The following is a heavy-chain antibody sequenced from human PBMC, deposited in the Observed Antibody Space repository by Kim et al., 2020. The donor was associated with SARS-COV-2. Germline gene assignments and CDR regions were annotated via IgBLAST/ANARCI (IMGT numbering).Heavy chain of an antibody. CDR3: ARSLGYGDYGVFYYYGMDV. CDR2: IWYDGSNK. CDR1: GFTFSSYG. D-gene: IGHD4-17*01. V-gene: IGHV3-33*01. Sequence: GGSLRLSCAASGFTFSSYGMHWVRQAPGKGLEWVAVIWYDGSNKYYADSVKGRFTISRDNSKNTLYLQMNSLRAEDTAVYYCARSLGYGDYGVFYYYGMDVWGQGTTVTVSS. J-gene: IGHJ6*02.